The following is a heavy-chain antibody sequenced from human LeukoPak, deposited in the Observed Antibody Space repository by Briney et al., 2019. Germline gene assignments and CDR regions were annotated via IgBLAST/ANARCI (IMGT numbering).Heavy chain of an antibody. Sequence: SETPSLTCTVSGGSISSYYWSWIRQPAGKGLEWIGRIYTSGSTNYNPSLKSRVTMSVDTSKNQFSLKLSSVTAADTAVYYCARDRFLSSDYYDSSGYSEPMPSDYYYMDVWGKGTTVTVSS. V-gene: IGHV4-4*07. CDR2: IYTSGST. D-gene: IGHD3-22*01. CDR3: ARDRFLSSDYYDSSGYSEPMPSDYYYMDV. J-gene: IGHJ6*03. CDR1: GGSISSYY.